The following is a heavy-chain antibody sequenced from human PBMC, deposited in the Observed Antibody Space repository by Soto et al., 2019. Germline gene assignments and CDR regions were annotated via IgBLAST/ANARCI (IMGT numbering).Heavy chain of an antibody. J-gene: IGHJ6*02. CDR3: ADVGPAFGLDV. D-gene: IGHD1-26*01. V-gene: IGHV3-72*01. CDR1: GLTFSDHH. CDR2: IKKRADSYST. Sequence: EVQLVESGGGLVQPGGSLRLSCAASGLTFSDHHMDWVRQAPGKGLEWVGRIKKRADSYSTHYAASVKGRFTISRDDSNNSLYLQMDSLKTEDTAVYYCADVGPAFGLDVWGQGTTVTVSS.